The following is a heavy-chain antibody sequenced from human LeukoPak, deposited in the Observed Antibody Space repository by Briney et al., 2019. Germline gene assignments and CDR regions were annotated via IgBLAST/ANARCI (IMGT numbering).Heavy chain of an antibody. Sequence: PSETLSLTCAVYGGSFSGYYWSWIRQPPGKGLEWIGEINHSGSTNYNPSLKSRVTISVDTSKNQFSLKLSSVTAADTAVYCCAYSGYDFQAGKEQKDYWGQGTLVTVSS. CDR3: AYSGYDFQAGKEQKDY. CDR1: GGSFSGYY. J-gene: IGHJ4*02. V-gene: IGHV4-34*01. CDR2: INHSGST. D-gene: IGHD5-12*01.